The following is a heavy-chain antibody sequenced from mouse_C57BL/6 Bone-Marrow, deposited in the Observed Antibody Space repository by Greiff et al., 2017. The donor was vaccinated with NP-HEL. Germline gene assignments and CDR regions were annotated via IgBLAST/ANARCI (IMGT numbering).Heavy chain of an antibody. CDR3: VSSSHYYGSPYYAMDY. D-gene: IGHD1-1*01. CDR2: INPYNGGP. Sequence: EVQLQQSGPVLVKPGASVKMSCKASGYTFTDYYMNWVKQSHGKSLEWIGVINPYNGGPSYNQKFKGKATLTVDKSSSTAYMELNSLTSEDSAVYYCVSSSHYYGSPYYAMDYWGQGTSVTVSS. CDR1: GYTFTDYY. J-gene: IGHJ4*01. V-gene: IGHV1-19*01.